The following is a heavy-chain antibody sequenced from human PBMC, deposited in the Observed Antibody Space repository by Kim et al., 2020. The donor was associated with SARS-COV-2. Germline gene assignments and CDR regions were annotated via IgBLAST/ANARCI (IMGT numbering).Heavy chain of an antibody. D-gene: IGHD3-22*01. V-gene: IGHV4-39*01. CDR3: ARQWGDSSGYDDYYYYGMDV. CDR1: GGSISSSSYY. CDR2: IYYSGST. J-gene: IGHJ6*02. Sequence: SETLSLTCTVSGGSISSSSYYWGWIRQPPGKGLEWIGSIYYSGSTYYNPSLKSRVTISVDTSKNQFSLKLSSVTAADTAVYYCARQWGDSSGYDDYYYYGMDVWGQGTTVTVSS.